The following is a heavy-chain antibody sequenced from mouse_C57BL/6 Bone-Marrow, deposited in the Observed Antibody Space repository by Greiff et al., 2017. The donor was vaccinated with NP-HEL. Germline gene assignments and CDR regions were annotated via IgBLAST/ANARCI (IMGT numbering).Heavy chain of an antibody. J-gene: IGHJ2*01. CDR3: ATGGY. CDR2: IDPSDSYT. V-gene: IGHV1-50*01. CDR1: GYTFTSYW. Sequence: PGASVKLSCKASGYTFTSYWMQWVKQRPGQGLEWIGEIDPSDSYTNYNQKFKGKATLTVDTSSSTAYMQLSSLTSEDSAVYYCATGGYWGQGTTLTVSS.